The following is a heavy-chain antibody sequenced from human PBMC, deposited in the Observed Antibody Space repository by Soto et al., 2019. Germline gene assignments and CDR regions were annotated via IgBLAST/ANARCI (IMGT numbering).Heavy chain of an antibody. Sequence: QVQMQESGPGLVKPSEALSLTCTVSGVSITSYYWNWIRQIPEKGLVWIGFIHYSAGRKFNPPLESILSMSVGTYKNQYSLRLNFLTAADTAIYYCARWGDTAGMSLPAFDVWRKGAMVTVSS. V-gene: IGHV4-59*08. J-gene: IGHJ3*01. CDR3: ARWGDTAGMSLPAFDV. CDR1: GVSITSYY. CDR2: IHYSAGR. D-gene: IGHD2-21*02.